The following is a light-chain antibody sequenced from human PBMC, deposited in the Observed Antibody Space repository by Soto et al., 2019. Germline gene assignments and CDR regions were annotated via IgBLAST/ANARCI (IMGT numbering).Light chain of an antibody. CDR1: QSVRSN. CDR3: QQYNNWPRT. CDR2: GAS. Sequence: EIVMTQSPATLSVSAGEIATLSCSASQSVRSNLAWYQQKPGQAPRLLIYGASTRATGSPARFSGSGAGTEFTLTISSLQSEDFAVYYCQQYNNWPRTFGQGTKVDIK. V-gene: IGKV3-15*01. J-gene: IGKJ1*01.